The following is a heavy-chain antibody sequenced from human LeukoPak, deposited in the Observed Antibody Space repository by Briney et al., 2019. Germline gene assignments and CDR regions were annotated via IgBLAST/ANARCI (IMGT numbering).Heavy chain of an antibody. CDR1: GFTFSSYE. J-gene: IGHJ4*02. V-gene: IGHV3-48*03. CDR3: ARVALFTMIDV. Sequence: PGGSLRLSCAASGFTFSSYEMNWVRQAPGKGLEWVSYISSSGSTIYYADSVKGRFTISRDNAKNSLYLQMNSLRAEDTAVYYCARVALFTMIDVGGQGTLVTVSS. CDR2: ISSSGSTI. D-gene: IGHD3-22*01.